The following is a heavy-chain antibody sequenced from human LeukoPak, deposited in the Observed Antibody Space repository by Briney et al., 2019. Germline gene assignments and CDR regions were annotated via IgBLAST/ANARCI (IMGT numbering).Heavy chain of an antibody. CDR2: IGTAGDT. J-gene: IGHJ4*02. CDR3: ARGHSVYYYDSSGYYSYYFDY. Sequence: GGSLRLSCAASGFTFDDYAMHWVRQAPGKGLEWVSAIGTAGDTYYPGSVKGRFTISRENAKNSLYLQMNSLRAGDTAVYYCARGHSVYYYDSSGYYSYYFDYWGQGTLVTVSS. V-gene: IGHV3-13*01. CDR1: GFTFDDYA. D-gene: IGHD3-22*01.